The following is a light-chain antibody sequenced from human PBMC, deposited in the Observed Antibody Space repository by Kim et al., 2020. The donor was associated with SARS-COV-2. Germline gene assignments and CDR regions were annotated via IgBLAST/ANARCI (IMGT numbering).Light chain of an antibody. Sequence: EIVLTQSPGTLSLSPGERATLSCRASQSISSSYLAWYQQKPGQAPRLLIYGASSRATGIPDRFSGSGSGTDFTLTISRLEPEDFALYYCQQYGRSPQWTFGQGTKVDIK. V-gene: IGKV3-20*01. CDR3: QQYGRSPQWT. J-gene: IGKJ1*01. CDR1: QSISSSY. CDR2: GAS.